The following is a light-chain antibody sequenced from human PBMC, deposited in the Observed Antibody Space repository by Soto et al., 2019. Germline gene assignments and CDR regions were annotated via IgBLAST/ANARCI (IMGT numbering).Light chain of an antibody. V-gene: IGLV2-14*01. CDR2: QVT. CDR3: TSYSSSDIFYV. Sequence: QSVLTQPASVSGSPGQSITISCTGTICDIVGYYYVSWYQHHPGKAPKLLIYQVTNRPSRVSNRFSGSKSGNTASLTISGLQADDEADYYCTSYSSSDIFYVFGTGTKVTVL. CDR1: ICDIVGYYY. J-gene: IGLJ1*01.